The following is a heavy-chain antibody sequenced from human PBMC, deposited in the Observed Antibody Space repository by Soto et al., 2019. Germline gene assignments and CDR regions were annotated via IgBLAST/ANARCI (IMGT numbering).Heavy chain of an antibody. J-gene: IGHJ5*02. CDR1: GFTFSSYW. D-gene: IGHD3-16*01. Sequence: WGSLRLSCAASGFTFSSYWMYCVRQAPWKGLVWVSRINMDGSSTTYADSVKGRFTISRDNAKNTLYLQMNSLRAEDTAVYYCARDGGGGRFDPWGQGTLVTVSS. V-gene: IGHV3-74*01. CDR2: INMDGSST. CDR3: ARDGGGGRFDP.